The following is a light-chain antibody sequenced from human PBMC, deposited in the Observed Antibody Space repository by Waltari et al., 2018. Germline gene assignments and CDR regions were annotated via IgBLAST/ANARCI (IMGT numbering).Light chain of an antibody. J-gene: IGKJ1*01. V-gene: IGKV1-5*01. CDR1: QTISSW. CDR3: QQYYSYPRT. Sequence: DIQMTQSPSTLSASVGDRVTITCRASQTISSWLAWYQQKPGKAPNLLFYDASSLESGVPSRFSGSGSGTEFTLTISSLQPDDFAIYYCQQYYSYPRTFGQGTKVEIK. CDR2: DAS.